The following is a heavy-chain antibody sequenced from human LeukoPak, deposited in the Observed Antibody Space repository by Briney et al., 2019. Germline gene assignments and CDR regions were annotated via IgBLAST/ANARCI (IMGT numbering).Heavy chain of an antibody. J-gene: IGHJ4*02. CDR2: IYYSGST. D-gene: IGHD6-13*01. V-gene: IGHV4-39*01. Sequence: SETLSLTCTVSGGSISSSSYYWGWIRQPPGKGLEWIGSIYYSGSTNYNPSFKSRVTMSVDTSKNQFSLKLSSVTAADTAVYFCARHGGSWTFDYWGQGTPVTVSS. CDR1: GGSISSSSYY. CDR3: ARHGGSWTFDY.